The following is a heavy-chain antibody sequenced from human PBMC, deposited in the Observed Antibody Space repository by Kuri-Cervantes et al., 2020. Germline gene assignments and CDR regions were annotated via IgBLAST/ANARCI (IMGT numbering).Heavy chain of an antibody. V-gene: IGHV1-69*13. CDR1: GGTFSSYA. CDR3: ARVNAANYDILTGYYMGYFDY. D-gene: IGHD3-9*01. Sequence: SVKVSCKASGGTFSSYAISWVRQAPGQGLEWMGGIIPIFGTANYAQKFQGRVTITADESTSTAYMELRSLRSDDTAVYYCARVNAANYDILTGYYMGYFDYWGQGTLVTVSS. CDR2: IIPIFGTA. J-gene: IGHJ4*02.